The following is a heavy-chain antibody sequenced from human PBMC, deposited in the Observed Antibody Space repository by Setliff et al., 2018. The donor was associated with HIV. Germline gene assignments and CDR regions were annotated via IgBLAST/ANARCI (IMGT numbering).Heavy chain of an antibody. Sequence: SETMSLTCALSAASMNNKNWWSWIRLSPGKGLEWIGDISHTGNVNYNPSLKSRVTRSVDPSKKQFSLRLDSVTAADMAFYVSARLRVMVFGMMLTDDAFDIWGLGTMVTVSS. D-gene: IGHD2-8*01. J-gene: IGHJ3*02. CDR3: ARLRVMVFGMMLTDDAFDI. V-gene: IGHV4-4*02. CDR1: AASMNNKNW. CDR2: ISHTGNV.